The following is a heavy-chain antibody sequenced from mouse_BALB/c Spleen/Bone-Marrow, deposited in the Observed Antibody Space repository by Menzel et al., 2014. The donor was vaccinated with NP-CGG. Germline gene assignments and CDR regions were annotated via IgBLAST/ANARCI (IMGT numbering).Heavy chain of an antibody. CDR1: GFTFTDYY. CDR3: ARDENYDIYWCFDV. D-gene: IGHD1-1*01. V-gene: IGHV7-3*02. J-gene: IGHJ1*01. Sequence: DVQLVESGGGLVQPGGSLRLSCATSGFTFTDYYMSWVRQTPGKALEWLGFIRNKANGYTTDYSVSVKGRFTISRDNSQSILYLQMNTLRAEDSATYYCARDENYDIYWCFDVWGAGTTVTVSS. CDR2: IRNKANGYTT.